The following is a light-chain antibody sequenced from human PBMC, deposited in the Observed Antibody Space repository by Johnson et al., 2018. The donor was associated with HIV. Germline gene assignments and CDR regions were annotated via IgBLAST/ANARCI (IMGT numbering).Light chain of an antibody. CDR2: DNN. CDR3: GTWDSSLSAYV. CDR1: SSNIGNNY. Sequence: HSVLTQPPSVSAAPGQKVTISCSGSSSNIGNNYVSWYQQPPGTAPKLLIYDNNKRPSGIPDRFYGSKSGTSATPGITGLQTGDEADYYCGTWDSSLSAYVFGTGTKVTVL. V-gene: IGLV1-51*01. J-gene: IGLJ1*01.